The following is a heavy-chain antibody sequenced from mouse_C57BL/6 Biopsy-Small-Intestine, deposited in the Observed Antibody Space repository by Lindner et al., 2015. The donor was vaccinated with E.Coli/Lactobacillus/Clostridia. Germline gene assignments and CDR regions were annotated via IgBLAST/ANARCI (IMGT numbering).Heavy chain of an antibody. CDR2: IYPRSGNT. Sequence: VQLQESGAELVRPGASVKISCKASGYAFSSYWMNWVKQRPGKGLEWIGEIYPRSGNTYYNEKFKGKATLTADKSSSTAYMQLSSLTSEDSAIYYCARSLRLREGYYAMDYWGQGTSVTVSS. V-gene: IGHV1-80*01. D-gene: IGHD3-2*02. CDR3: ARSLRLREGYYAMDY. J-gene: IGHJ4*01. CDR1: GYAFSSYW.